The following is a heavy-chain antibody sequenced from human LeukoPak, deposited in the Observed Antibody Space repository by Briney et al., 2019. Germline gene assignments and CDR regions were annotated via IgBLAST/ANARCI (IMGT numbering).Heavy chain of an antibody. D-gene: IGHD5-24*01. CDR3: ARPRVAATMGIGGYYFDY. J-gene: IGHJ4*02. Sequence: GESLKISCKGSGYSFTSYWIGWVRQMPGKGLEWMGIIYPGDSDTRCSPSFQGQVTISADKSISTAYLQWSSLKASDTAMYYCARPRVAATMGIGGYYFDYWGQGTLVTVSS. V-gene: IGHV5-51*01. CDR1: GYSFTSYW. CDR2: IYPGDSDT.